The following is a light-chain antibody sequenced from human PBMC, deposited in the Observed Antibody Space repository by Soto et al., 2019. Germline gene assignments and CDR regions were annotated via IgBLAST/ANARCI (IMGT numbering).Light chain of an antibody. CDR1: QGIRND. CDR3: QQSYSTPIS. Sequence: ASHTTQSPSSLSASVGDRVTVTCRASQGIRNDLGWYQQRPGKAPKLLIYAASSLQSGVPSRFSGSGSGTDFTLTITSLQPEDFATYFCQQSYSTPISFGQGTRLEIK. J-gene: IGKJ5*01. V-gene: IGKV1-6*01. CDR2: AAS.